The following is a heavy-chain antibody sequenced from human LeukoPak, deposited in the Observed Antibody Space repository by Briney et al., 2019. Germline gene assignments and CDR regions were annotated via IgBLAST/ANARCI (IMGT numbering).Heavy chain of an antibody. D-gene: IGHD5-18*01. V-gene: IGHV3-7*01. CDR3: ARVGRYSYAHNS. Sequence: GGSLRLSCAASGFTFRDYSDYWMSWVRQAPGKGLEWVANIKQDGIEKYYVDSVKGRFTISRDNAKNSLFLQMNSLRAEDTAVYYCARVGRYSYAHNSWGQGTLVTVSS. CDR1: GFTFRDYSDYW. J-gene: IGHJ4*02. CDR2: IKQDGIEK.